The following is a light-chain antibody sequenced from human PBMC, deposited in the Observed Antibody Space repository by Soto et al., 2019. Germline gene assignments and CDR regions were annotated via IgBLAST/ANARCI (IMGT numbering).Light chain of an antibody. V-gene: IGLV1-40*01. CDR3: QSYDSSLSAWV. CDR1: SSNIGAGYD. CDR2: TNT. J-gene: IGLJ3*02. Sequence: QSVLTQPSSVSGAPGQRVTISCTGSSSNIGAGYDVHWYQQLPGTAPKLLIYTNTNRPSGVPDRFSGSKSGTSASLAITGLQAEDETDYYCQSYDSSLSAWVFGGGTKVTVL.